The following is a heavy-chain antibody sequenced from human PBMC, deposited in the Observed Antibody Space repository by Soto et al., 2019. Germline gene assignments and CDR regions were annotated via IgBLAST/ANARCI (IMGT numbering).Heavy chain of an antibody. CDR1: GGSISSNYW. D-gene: IGHD3-16*01. J-gene: IGHJ3*02. CDR2: MYHSGST. Sequence: QVQLQESGPGLVKPSGTLSLTCEVSGGSISSNYWWSWVRQPPGKGLEWIGEMYHSGSTNYNPSLKSRITISVDKSNNQFFLDLTSVTAADTALYYCARLHMITFGGHVYRPFDIWGQGTMVTVSS. CDR3: ARLHMITFGGHVYRPFDI. V-gene: IGHV4-4*02.